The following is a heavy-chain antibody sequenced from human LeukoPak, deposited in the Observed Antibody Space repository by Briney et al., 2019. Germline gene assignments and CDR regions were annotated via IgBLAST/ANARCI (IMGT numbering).Heavy chain of an antibody. Sequence: SETLSLTCTVSGGSISSYYWSWIRQPPGKGLEWIGYIYYSGSTNYNPSLKSRVTISVDTSKNQFSLKLSSVTAADTAVYYCARCPSGGGDTFDYWGQGTLVTVSS. CDR1: GGSISSYY. D-gene: IGHD2-21*02. V-gene: IGHV4-59*01. CDR3: ARCPSGGGDTFDY. CDR2: IYYSGST. J-gene: IGHJ4*02.